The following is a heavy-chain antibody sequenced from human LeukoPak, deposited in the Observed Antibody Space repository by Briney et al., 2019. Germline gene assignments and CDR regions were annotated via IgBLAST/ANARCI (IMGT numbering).Heavy chain of an antibody. V-gene: IGHV3-30*02. J-gene: IGHJ5*01. CDR2: IRYDGSNK. CDR1: GFTFSSYG. Sequence: GGSLRLSCGASGFTFSSYGMHWVRQAPDKGLEWVAFIRYDGSNKNYADSVKGRFTISRDNSKNTLYLQMNSLRAEETAVYYCAKVYEYGDNDWFDSWGQGTLVTVSS. CDR3: AKVYEYGDNDWFDS. D-gene: IGHD4-17*01.